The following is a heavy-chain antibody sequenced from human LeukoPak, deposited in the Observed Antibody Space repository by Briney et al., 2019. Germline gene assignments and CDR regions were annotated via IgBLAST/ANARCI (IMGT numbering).Heavy chain of an antibody. V-gene: IGHV3-74*01. CDR3: ARGGGYSYDYFDY. J-gene: IGHJ4*02. CDR2: INSHGSST. D-gene: IGHD5-18*01. Sequence: GGSLRLSCAASGFTFSSYWTHWVRQAPGKGLVWVSRINSHGSSTTYADSVKGRFTISRDNAKNTLYLQMNSLRADDTAVYYCARGGGYSYDYFDYWGQGTLVTVSS. CDR1: GFTFSSYW.